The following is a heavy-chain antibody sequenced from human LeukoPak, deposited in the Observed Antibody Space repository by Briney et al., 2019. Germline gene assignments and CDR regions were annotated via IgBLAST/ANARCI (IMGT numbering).Heavy chain of an antibody. D-gene: IGHD2-15*01. CDR2: INHSGST. J-gene: IGHJ5*02. Sequence: SETLSLTCAVYGGSFSGYYWSWIRQPPGKGLEWIGEINHSGSTNYNPSLKSRVTISVDTSKNQFSLKLSSVTAADTAVYYCARGLSFNIVASRNWFDPWGQGTLVTVSS. V-gene: IGHV4-34*01. CDR1: GGSFSGYY. CDR3: ARGLSFNIVASRNWFDP.